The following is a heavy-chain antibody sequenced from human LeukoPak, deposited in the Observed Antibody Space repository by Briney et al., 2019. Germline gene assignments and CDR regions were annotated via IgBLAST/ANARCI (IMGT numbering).Heavy chain of an antibody. D-gene: IGHD2-2*01. J-gene: IGHJ4*02. CDR1: GGTFSSYA. V-gene: IGHV1-69*13. CDR3: ASSLVVPAAMFNK. CDR2: IIPIFGTA. Sequence: ASVKVSCKASGGTFSSYAISWVRQAPGQGLEWMGGIIPIFGTANYAQKFRGRVTITADESTSTAYMELSSLRSEDTAVYYCASSLVVPAAMFNKWGQGTLVTVSS.